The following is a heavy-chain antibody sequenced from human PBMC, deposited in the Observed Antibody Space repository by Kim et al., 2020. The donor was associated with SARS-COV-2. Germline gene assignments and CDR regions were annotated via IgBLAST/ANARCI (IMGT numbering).Heavy chain of an antibody. CDR3: ARVGSDYYFDY. D-gene: IGHD1-26*01. Sequence: GGSLRLSCAASGFTFSSYEMNWVRQAPGKGLEWVSYISRSGSTIYSVDSVKGRFTISRDNAKNSLYLQMNSLRAEDTAVYYCARVGSDYYFDYWGQGTLVTVSS. CDR2: ISRSGSTI. V-gene: IGHV3-48*03. CDR1: GFTFSSYE. J-gene: IGHJ4*02.